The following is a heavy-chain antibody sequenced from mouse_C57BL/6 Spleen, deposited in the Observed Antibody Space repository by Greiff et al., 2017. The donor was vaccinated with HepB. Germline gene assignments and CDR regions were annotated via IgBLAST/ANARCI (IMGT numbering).Heavy chain of an antibody. CDR1: GYTFTSYW. J-gene: IGHJ1*03. CDR2: INPSNGGT. Sequence: QVQLKQPGTELVKPGASVKLSCKASGYTFTSYWMHWVKQRPGQGLEWIGNINPSNGGTNYNEKFKSKATLTVDKSSSTAYMQLSSLTSEDSAVYYCARASPTTVVATGYFDVWGTGTTVTVSS. V-gene: IGHV1-53*01. CDR3: ARASPTTVVATGYFDV. D-gene: IGHD1-1*01.